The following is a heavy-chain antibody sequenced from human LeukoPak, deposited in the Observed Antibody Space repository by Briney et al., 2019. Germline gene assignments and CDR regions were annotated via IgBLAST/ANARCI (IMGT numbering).Heavy chain of an antibody. CDR3: ARDRVGASD. CDR2: IWYDGSNK. CDR1: GFTFSSYG. Sequence: PGRSLRLSCAASGFTFSSYGMHWVRQAPGKGLEWVAVIWYDGSNKYYADSVKGRFTISRDNSKNTLYPQINSLRAEDTAVYYCARDRVGASDWGQGTLVTVSS. J-gene: IGHJ4*02. D-gene: IGHD1-26*01. V-gene: IGHV3-33*01.